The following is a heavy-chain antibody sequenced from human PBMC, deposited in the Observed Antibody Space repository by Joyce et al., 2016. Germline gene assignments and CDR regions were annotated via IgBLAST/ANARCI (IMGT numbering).Heavy chain of an antibody. CDR3: AREEQAVLTPGYFDC. V-gene: IGHV3-30*04. CDR2: ISNDGNNK. J-gene: IGHJ4*02. CDR1: RFTFSSYP. D-gene: IGHD2-15*01. Sequence: QVQLVESGGGVVQPGRSLRLSCAASRFTFSSYPMHWVRQAPGKGLDWVALISNDGNNKYYADSLKGRFTISRDNSKNTLYLQMNSLSAEDTALYYCAREEQAVLTPGYFDCWGRGTLVTVSS.